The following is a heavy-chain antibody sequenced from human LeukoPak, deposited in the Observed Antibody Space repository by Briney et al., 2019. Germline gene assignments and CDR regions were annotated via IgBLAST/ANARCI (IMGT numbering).Heavy chain of an antibody. CDR3: ARQNDFRLDY. D-gene: IGHD3-3*01. V-gene: IGHV5-51*01. CDR2: IYPGDSDT. CDR1: GYTFSSYW. J-gene: IGHJ4*02. Sequence: GESLKISRKGSGYTFSSYWIGWVRQMPGKGLEWMGIIYPGDSDTRYSPSLQGQVTISVDTSIGTAYLQWSSLKASDTAIYYCARQNDFRLDYWGQGTLVTVSS.